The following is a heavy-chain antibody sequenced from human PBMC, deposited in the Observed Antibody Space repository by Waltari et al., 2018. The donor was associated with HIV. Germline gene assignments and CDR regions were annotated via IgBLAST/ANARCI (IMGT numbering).Heavy chain of an antibody. D-gene: IGHD7-27*01. CDR1: GYSISRCYY. Sequence: QVQLQESAPGLVKPAETLSLTCTVSGYSISRCYYWGWTRQPPGKGLEWIWSMYNSGSTYYNPSLKSRVTMSVDTSKNQFSLKLSSVTAADTAVYYCARRSGEYWYFDLWGRGTLVTVSS. CDR3: ARRSGEYWYFDL. J-gene: IGHJ2*01. CDR2: MYNSGST. V-gene: IGHV4-38-2*02.